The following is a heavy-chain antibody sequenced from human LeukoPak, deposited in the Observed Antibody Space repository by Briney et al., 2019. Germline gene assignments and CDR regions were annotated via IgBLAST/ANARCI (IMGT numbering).Heavy chain of an antibody. CDR1: GFTFSSYA. CDR3: AKVLYGPEVATITSRYYFDY. J-gene: IGHJ4*02. D-gene: IGHD5-12*01. Sequence: PGGSLRLSCAASGFTFSSYAMSWVRQAPGKGLEWVSAISGSGGSTYYADSVKGGFTISRDNSKNTLCLQMNSLRAKDTAVYYCAKVLYGPEVATITSRYYFDYWGQGTLVTVSS. V-gene: IGHV3-23*01. CDR2: ISGSGGST.